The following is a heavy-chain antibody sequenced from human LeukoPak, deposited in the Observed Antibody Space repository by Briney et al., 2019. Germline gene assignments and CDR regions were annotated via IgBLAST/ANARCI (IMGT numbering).Heavy chain of an antibody. J-gene: IGHJ5*02. V-gene: IGHV1-2*02. CDR2: INPNSGGT. CDR3: ARGPYYDFWSGYLGSDNWFDP. D-gene: IGHD3-3*01. Sequence: ASVKVSCKASGYTFTGYYMHWVRQAPGQGLEWMGWINPNSGGTNYAQKFQGRVTMTRDTSISTAYMEPSRLRSDDTAVYYCARGPYYDFWSGYLGSDNWFDPWGQGTLVTVSS. CDR1: GYTFTGYY.